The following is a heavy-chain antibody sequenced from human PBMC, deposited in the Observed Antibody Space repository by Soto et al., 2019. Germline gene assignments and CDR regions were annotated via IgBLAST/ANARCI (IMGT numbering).Heavy chain of an antibody. Sequence: QVQLQESGPGLVKPSQTLSLRCSVSGGSVGRGAFYWSWIRQHPGKGLEWIGYIYYSGSAYYNPSLKSRVTISLDTSQNQFSLKLTSVTVADTAVYYCARAPAPWYFAYWGQGTLVTVSS. V-gene: IGHV4-31*03. J-gene: IGHJ4*02. CDR2: IYYSGSA. CDR1: GGSVGRGAFY. CDR3: ARAPAPWYFAY.